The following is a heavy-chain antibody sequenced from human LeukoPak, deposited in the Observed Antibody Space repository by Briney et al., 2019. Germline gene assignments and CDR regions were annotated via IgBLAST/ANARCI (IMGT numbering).Heavy chain of an antibody. V-gene: IGHV3-30*03. J-gene: IGHJ3*02. D-gene: IGHD6-19*01. CDR2: ISYDGSNK. CDR1: GFTFSSYG. Sequence: GGSLRLSCAASGFTFSSYGMHWARQAPGKGLEWVAVISYDGSNKYYADSVKGRFTISRDNAKNTLYLQMNSLRTEDTAVYYCARPETQYSSGLDGFDIWGQGTMVTVSS. CDR3: ARPETQYSSGLDGFDI.